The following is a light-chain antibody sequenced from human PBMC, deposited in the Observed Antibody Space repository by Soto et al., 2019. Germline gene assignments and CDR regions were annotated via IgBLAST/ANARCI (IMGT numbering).Light chain of an antibody. CDR1: QSVSSSY. CDR3: XXXGSSPPYT. Sequence: EIVLTQSPGTLSLSPGERATLSCRASQSVSSSYLAWYQQKPGQAPRLLIYGASSRATGIPGRFSGSGSGTDXXXXXXXXEPEXFAVXXXXXXGSSPPYTFGQGTKLEIK. CDR2: GAS. V-gene: IGKV3-20*01. J-gene: IGKJ2*01.